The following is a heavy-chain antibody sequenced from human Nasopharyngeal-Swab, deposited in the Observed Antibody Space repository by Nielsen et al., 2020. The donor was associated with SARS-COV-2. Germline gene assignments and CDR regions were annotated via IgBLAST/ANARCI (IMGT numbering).Heavy chain of an antibody. CDR3: ARPFGSYCSSTSCYPGGYYYGMDV. J-gene: IGHJ6*02. V-gene: IGHV1-18*01. CDR1: GYTFTSYG. CDR2: ISAYNGNT. Sequence: ASVKVSCKASGYTFTSYGISWVRQAPGQGLEWMGWISAYNGNTNYAQKLQGRVTMTTDTSTNTAYMELRSLRSDDTAVYYCARPFGSYCSSTSCYPGGYYYGMDVWGQGTTVTVSS. D-gene: IGHD2-2*01.